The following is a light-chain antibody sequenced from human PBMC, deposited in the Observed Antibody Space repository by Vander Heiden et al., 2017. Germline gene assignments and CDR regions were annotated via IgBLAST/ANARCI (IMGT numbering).Light chain of an antibody. CDR1: GSNIGRNA. Sequence: QSVLTQPPSASGTPGQRVILPCSGSGSNIGRNAVSWYQQLPGTAPKLLIYSNKPRPSGVPERISVSKSGTAASLAISGLRSEDEADYYCAAWDDSLNGHVVFGGGTRLTVL. J-gene: IGLJ2*01. CDR3: AAWDDSLNGHVV. V-gene: IGLV1-44*01. CDR2: SNK.